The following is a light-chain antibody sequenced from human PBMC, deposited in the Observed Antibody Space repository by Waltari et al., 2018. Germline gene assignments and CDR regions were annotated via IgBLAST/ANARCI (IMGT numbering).Light chain of an antibody. V-gene: IGLV1-40*01. CDR1: SSNLGAGYD. J-gene: IGLJ3*02. CDR2: GNS. CDR3: QSYDSSLSGWV. Sequence: QSVLTQPPSVSGPPGQRVTIPCTGSSSNLGAGYDVHSYQQLPGTAPKLLIYGNSNRPSGVPDRFSGSKSGTSASLAITGLQAEDEADYYCQSYDSSLSGWVFGGGTKLTVL.